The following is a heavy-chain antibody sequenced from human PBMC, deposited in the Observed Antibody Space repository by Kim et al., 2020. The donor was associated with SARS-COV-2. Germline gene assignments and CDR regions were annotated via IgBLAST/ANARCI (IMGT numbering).Heavy chain of an antibody. Sequence: SETLSLTCTVSGGSISSYYWSWIRQPPGKGLEWIGYIYYSGSTNYNPSLKSRVTISVDTSKNQFSLKLSSVTAADTAVYYCARMSYGDENFYYYYGMDVWGQGTTVTVSS. J-gene: IGHJ6*02. CDR1: GGSISSYY. CDR3: ARMSYGDENFYYYYGMDV. V-gene: IGHV4-59*13. D-gene: IGHD4-17*01. CDR2: IYYSGST.